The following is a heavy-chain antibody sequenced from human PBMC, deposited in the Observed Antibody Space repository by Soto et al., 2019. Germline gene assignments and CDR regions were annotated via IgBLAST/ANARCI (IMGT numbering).Heavy chain of an antibody. CDR1: GFTFSDYY. CDR2: INNSSSYT. J-gene: IGHJ2*01. Sequence: QVQLVESGGGLVKPGGSLRLSCAASGFTFSDYYMSWIRQAPGKGLEWISYINNSSSYTHYADSVKGRFTISRDNAKNPLYLQINSLRAEDPAVYYCARTIAAAGGRRYFDLWGRGTVVTVSS. CDR3: ARTIAAAGGRRYFDL. V-gene: IGHV3-11*05. D-gene: IGHD6-13*01.